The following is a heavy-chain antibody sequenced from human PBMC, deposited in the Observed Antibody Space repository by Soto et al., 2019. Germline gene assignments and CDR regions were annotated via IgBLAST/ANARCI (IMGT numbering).Heavy chain of an antibody. CDR3: AKGRWAFRDGFGI. D-gene: IGHD1-26*01. CDR1: RTSG. J-gene: IGHJ3*02. CDR2: ISGSADST. V-gene: IGHV3-23*01. Sequence: RTSGWPRFRKTQGKGLEWVSTISGSADSTYYADSVKGRFTISRDNSKNMLYLQMNSLRAEDTVVYYCAKGRWAFRDGFGIPGLGTMVT.